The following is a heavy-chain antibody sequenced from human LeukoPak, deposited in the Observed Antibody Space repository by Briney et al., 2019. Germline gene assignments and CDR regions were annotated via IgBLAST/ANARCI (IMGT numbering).Heavy chain of an antibody. V-gene: IGHV3-30-3*01. CDR3: ARCLRPYSSSPLFHY. Sequence: GGSLRLSCAASGFTFSSYAMHWVRQAPGKGLEWVAVIPYDGSNKYYADSVKGRFTISRDNSKNTLYLQMNSLRAEDTAVYYCARCLRPYSSSPLFHYWGQGTLVTVSS. CDR1: GFTFSSYA. J-gene: IGHJ4*02. CDR2: IPYDGSNK. D-gene: IGHD6-6*01.